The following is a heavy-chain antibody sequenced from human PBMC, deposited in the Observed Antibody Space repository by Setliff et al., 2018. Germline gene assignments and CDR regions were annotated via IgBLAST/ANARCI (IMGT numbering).Heavy chain of an antibody. CDR2: IYPGDSDT. Sequence: PGESLKISCEASGYTFASYWVAWVRQMPGKGLEWMGIIYPGDSDTKYSPSFQGHVTISADKSINTAYLQWSSLKASDTAIYYCARRNNWNDLNWFDPWGQGTLVTVSS. V-gene: IGHV5-51*01. J-gene: IGHJ5*02. CDR1: GYTFASYW. CDR3: ARRNNWNDLNWFDP. D-gene: IGHD1-1*01.